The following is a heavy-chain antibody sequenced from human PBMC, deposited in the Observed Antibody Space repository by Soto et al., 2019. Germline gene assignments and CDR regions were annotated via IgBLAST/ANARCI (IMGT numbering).Heavy chain of an antibody. CDR3: ARGKVYVSSSWYYPDYYYYGMDV. CDR1: GYTFTGYY. CDR2: INPNSGGT. D-gene: IGHD6-13*01. J-gene: IGHJ6*02. V-gene: IGHV1-2*04. Sequence: QVQLVQSGAEVKKPGTSVKVSCKASGYTFTGYYMHWVRQAPGQGLEWMGWINPNSGGTNYAQKFQGWVTMTRDTSISTAYMELSRLRSDDTAVYYCARGKVYVSSSWYYPDYYYYGMDVWGQGTTVTVSS.